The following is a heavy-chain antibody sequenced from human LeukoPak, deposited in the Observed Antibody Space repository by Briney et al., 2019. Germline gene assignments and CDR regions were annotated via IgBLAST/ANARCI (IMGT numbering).Heavy chain of an antibody. D-gene: IGHD3-22*01. CDR2: IYYSGST. V-gene: IGHV4-39*01. CDR3: ARQPNSGYYNFDY. Sequence: SETLSLTCTVSGGSISSSSYHWGWIRQPPGKGLEWIGSIYYSGSTYYNPSLKSRVTISVDTSKNQFSLKLSSVTAADTAVYYCARQPNSGYYNFDYWGREPWSPSPQ. J-gene: IGHJ4*02. CDR1: GGSISSSSYH.